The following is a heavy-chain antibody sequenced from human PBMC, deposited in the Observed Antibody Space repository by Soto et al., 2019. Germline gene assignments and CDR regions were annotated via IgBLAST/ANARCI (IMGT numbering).Heavy chain of an antibody. Sequence: SETLSLTCTVSGGSISSGGYYWSWIRQHPGKGLEWIGYIYYSGSTYYNPSLKSRVTISVDTSKNQFSLKLSSVTAADTAVYYCAREGSTTTVDYWGQGTLVTVSS. CDR2: IYYSGST. CDR3: AREGSTTTVDY. J-gene: IGHJ4*02. CDR1: GGSISSGGYY. D-gene: IGHD5-12*01. V-gene: IGHV4-31*03.